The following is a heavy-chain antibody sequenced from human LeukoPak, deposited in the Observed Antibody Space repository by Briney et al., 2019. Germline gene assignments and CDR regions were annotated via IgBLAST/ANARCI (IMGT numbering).Heavy chain of an antibody. CDR2: IKQDGSEK. CDR3: ARVEGKQLVPWYYYYIDV. CDR1: GFTFSSYW. D-gene: IGHD6-6*01. Sequence: PGGSLRLSCGASGFTFSSYWMSWVRQAPGKGLERVANIKQDGSEKHYVDSVKGRFTISRDNAKNSLYLQMNSLRADDTAVYYCARVEGKQLVPWYYYYIDVWGKGTTVTVSS. J-gene: IGHJ6*03. V-gene: IGHV3-7*01.